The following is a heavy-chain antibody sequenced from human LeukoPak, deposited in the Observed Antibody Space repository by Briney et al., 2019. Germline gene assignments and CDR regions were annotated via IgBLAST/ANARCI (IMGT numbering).Heavy chain of an antibody. J-gene: IGHJ5*02. V-gene: IGHV4-39*01. CDR1: GRSISSSSYY. Sequence: SETLSLTCTVSGRSISSSSYYWGRIRQPPVKGLEWIGSIYYSGSTYYNPSLKSRVTISVDTSKNQFSLKLSSVTAADTAVYYCARHREYPLNIWFDPWGEGTLVTVSS. D-gene: IGHD2-2*01. CDR2: IYYSGST. CDR3: ARHREYPLNIWFDP.